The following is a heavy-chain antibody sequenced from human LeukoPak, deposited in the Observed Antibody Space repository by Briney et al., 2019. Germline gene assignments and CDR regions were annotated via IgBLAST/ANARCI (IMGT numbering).Heavy chain of an antibody. V-gene: IGHV3-9*01. CDR1: GFTFDDYA. Sequence: GGPLRLSCAASGFTFDDYAMHWVRQAPGKGLEWVSGISWNSGSIGYADSVKGRFTISRDNAKNSLYLQMNSLRAEDTALYYCAKDIGYEVGGTFQHWGQGTLVTVSS. CDR2: ISWNSGSI. CDR3: AKDIGYEVGGTFQH. J-gene: IGHJ1*01. D-gene: IGHD1-26*01.